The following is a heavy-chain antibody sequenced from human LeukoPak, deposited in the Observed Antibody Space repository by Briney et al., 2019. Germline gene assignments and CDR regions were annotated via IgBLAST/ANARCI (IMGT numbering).Heavy chain of an antibody. V-gene: IGHV1-2*02. CDR2: INPNSGGT. CDR3: ARYYDFWSGYYASWFDP. CDR1: GYTFTGYY. J-gene: IGHJ5*02. Sequence: ASVKVSCKASGYTFTGYYMHWVRQAPGQGLEWMGWINPNSGGTNYAQKFQGRVTMTRDTSISTAYMELSRLRSDDTAVYYCARYYDFWSGYYASWFDPWGQGTLVTVSS. D-gene: IGHD3-3*01.